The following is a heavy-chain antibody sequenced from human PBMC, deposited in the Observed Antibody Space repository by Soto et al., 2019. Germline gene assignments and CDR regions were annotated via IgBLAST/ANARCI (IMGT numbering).Heavy chain of an antibody. D-gene: IGHD2-8*01. CDR1: GFSFSAFG. J-gene: IGHJ4*02. Sequence: QVQLMESGGGVVQPGRSLRLSCAASGFSFSAFGMHWFRQAPGKGLEWVGVISYDGRNEYYADSVRGRFTVSRDNSKTPLYLKRTSLRAENTAVYYCAKSIRPSGDSTGRGVVLANWGPGTLVLVSS. CDR3: AKSIRPSGDSTGRGVVLAN. V-gene: IGHV3-30*18. CDR2: ISYDGRNE.